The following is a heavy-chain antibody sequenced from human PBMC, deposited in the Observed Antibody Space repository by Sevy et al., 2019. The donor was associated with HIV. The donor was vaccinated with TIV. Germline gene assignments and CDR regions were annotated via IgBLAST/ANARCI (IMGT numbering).Heavy chain of an antibody. V-gene: IGHV3-49*04. CDR1: GFAFSDYA. CDR2: IRNKEYNGTT. D-gene: IGHD4-4*01. CDR3: TRSVTSIY. J-gene: IGHJ4*02. Sequence: GGSLRLSCTGSGFAFSDYALSWVRKAPGKGLEWVGFIRNKEYNGTTEYAASVKGRFFISRDDSKSVAYLDMNSLKTADTGLYYCTRSVTSIYWGRGTLVTVSS.